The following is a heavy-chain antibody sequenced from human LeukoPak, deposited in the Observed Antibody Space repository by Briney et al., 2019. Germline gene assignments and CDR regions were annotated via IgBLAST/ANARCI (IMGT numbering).Heavy chain of an antibody. CDR1: GYTFTGYY. J-gene: IGHJ4*02. CDR2: INPNSGDT. Sequence: ASVKVSCKASGYTFTGYYVHWVRQAPGQGLEWMGWINPNSGDTKYAERFQGRVTMTRDTSINTASMELSRLTSDDTAVYYCARGMIQLWTIDSWGQGTLVTVSS. CDR3: ARGMIQLWTIDS. D-gene: IGHD5-18*01. V-gene: IGHV1-2*02.